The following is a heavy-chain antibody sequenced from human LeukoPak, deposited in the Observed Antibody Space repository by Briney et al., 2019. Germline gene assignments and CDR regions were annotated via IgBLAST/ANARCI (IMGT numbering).Heavy chain of an antibody. V-gene: IGHV3-7*03. CDR3: AKVGEYCSGESCSSGWFDP. D-gene: IGHD2-15*01. J-gene: IGHJ5*02. Sequence: GGSLRLSCAVSGFTFSDYWMSWVRQAPGQGLEWVANIKQDGSVKYYVDSVKGRFTISGDNAKNSLYLQMNSLRVEDTAIYYCAKVGEYCSGESCSSGWFDPWGQGTLVTVSS. CDR2: IKQDGSVK. CDR1: GFTFSDYW.